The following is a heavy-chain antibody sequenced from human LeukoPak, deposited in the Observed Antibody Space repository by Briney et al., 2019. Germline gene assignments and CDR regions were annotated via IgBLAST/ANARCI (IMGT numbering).Heavy chain of an antibody. J-gene: IGHJ5*02. CDR2: IYHSGST. D-gene: IGHD6-13*01. CDR1: GGSISSGGYY. Sequence: SETLSLTCTVSGGSISSGGYYWSWIRQPPGKGLEWIGYIYHSGSTYYNPSLKSRVTISVDRSKNQFSLKLSSVTAADTAVYYCASSPPPLYSAEMNWFDPWGQGTLVTVSS. V-gene: IGHV4-30-2*01. CDR3: ASSPPPLYSAEMNWFDP.